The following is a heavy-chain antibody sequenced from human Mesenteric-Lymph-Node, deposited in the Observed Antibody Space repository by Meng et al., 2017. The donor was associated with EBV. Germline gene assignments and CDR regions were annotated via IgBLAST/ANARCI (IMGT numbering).Heavy chain of an antibody. V-gene: IGHV1-3*01. J-gene: IGHJ4*02. CDR1: GYTFTTYT. D-gene: IGHD1-26*01. CDR3: VRARVGATELSWDY. Sequence: QVQLWQSGAEWKKPGASVKVSCKASGYTFTTYTIHWVRQAPGQRPECVGWINAGSGNTKYSQKFQGRVTITRDTSATTAYMEAISLTSEDTAVYYCVRARVGATELSWDYWGQGTLVTVSS. CDR2: INAGSGNT.